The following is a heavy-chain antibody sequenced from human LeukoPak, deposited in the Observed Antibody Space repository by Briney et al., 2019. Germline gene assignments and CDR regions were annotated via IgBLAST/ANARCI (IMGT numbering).Heavy chain of an antibody. J-gene: IGHJ4*02. V-gene: IGHV3-49*04. CDR2: IRSRTYGGTS. CDR3: ARVTTYCDITTCYRASADY. CDR1: GFTFRDYA. D-gene: IGHD2-2*02. Sequence: GGSLRLSCTGSGFTFRDYAMSWVRQAPGKGLEWVGFIRSRTYGGTSEYAASVKGRFSISRDDSKSIAYLQMNSLKIEDTAVYYCARVTTYCDITTCYRASADYWGQGTLVTVSS.